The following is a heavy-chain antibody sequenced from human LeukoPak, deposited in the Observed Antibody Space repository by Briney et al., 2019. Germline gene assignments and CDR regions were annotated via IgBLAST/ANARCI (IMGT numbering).Heavy chain of an antibody. Sequence: SVKVSCKASGGTFSRYAMSWVRQAPGQGLEWMGGIIPIFGTANYAQKFQGRVTITADKSTSTAYMELSSLRSEDTAVYYCARADRNWFDPWGQGTLVTVSS. CDR1: GGTFSRYA. J-gene: IGHJ5*02. CDR2: IIPIFGTA. CDR3: ARADRNWFDP. V-gene: IGHV1-69*06.